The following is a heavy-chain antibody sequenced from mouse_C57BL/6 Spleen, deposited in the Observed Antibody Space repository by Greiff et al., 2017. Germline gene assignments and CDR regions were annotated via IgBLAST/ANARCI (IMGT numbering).Heavy chain of an antibody. CDR2: IYPGSGNT. J-gene: IGHJ4*01. Sequence: QVQLQQSGAELVRPGASVKLSCKASGYTFTDYYINWVKQRPGQGLEWIARIYPGSGNTYYNEKFKGKATLTAEKSSSTAYMQLSSLTSEDSAVYFCARGLLDAMDYWGQGTSVTVSS. CDR3: ARGLLDAMDY. CDR1: GYTFTDYY. V-gene: IGHV1-76*01.